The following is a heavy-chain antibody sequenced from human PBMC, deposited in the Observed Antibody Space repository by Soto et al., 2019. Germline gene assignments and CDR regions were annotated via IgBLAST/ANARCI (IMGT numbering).Heavy chain of an antibody. CDR3: ANDVLRFLEWLAFYGMDV. V-gene: IGHV3-30*18. D-gene: IGHD3-3*01. J-gene: IGHJ6*01. Sequence: GGSLRLSCAASGFSLGSYGMHWVRQAPGKGLEWVALISYDGSNKYYADSVKGRFTISRDNSKNTLYLQMNSLRAEDTAVYYCANDVLRFLEWLAFYGMDVWG. CDR1: GFSLGSYG. CDR2: ISYDGSNK.